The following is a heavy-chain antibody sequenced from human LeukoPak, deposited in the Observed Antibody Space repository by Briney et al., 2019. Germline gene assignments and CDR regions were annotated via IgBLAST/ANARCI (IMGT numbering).Heavy chain of an antibody. CDR1: GYTLTDLS. CDR3: ATFSGSYYWFDP. V-gene: IGHV1-24*01. Sequence: ASVKVSCKVSGYTLTDLSMHWVRQAPEKGLEWMGGFYPEDGQTIYAQNFQGRVTMTEDTYTDTFYMELSSLTSEDTAVYYCATFSGSYYWFDPWGQGTLVTVSS. CDR2: FYPEDGQT. J-gene: IGHJ5*02. D-gene: IGHD1-26*01.